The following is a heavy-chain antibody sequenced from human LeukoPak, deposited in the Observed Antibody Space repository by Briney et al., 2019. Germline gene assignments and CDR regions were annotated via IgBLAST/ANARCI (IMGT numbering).Heavy chain of an antibody. CDR3: TRVGYIDEGIDC. D-gene: IGHD5-24*01. Sequence: GGSLRLSCVASGFPFSSYWMTWVRQAPGKGLEWVANIKQDGSKKSYVDSVKGRFTISRDNAKNSLYLQMNSLRAEDTAIYYCTRVGYIDEGIDCWGQGTLVTVSS. CDR2: IKQDGSKK. V-gene: IGHV3-7*04. J-gene: IGHJ4*02. CDR1: GFPFSSYW.